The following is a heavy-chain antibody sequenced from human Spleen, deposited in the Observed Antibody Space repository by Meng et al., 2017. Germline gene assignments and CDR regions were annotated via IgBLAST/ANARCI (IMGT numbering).Heavy chain of an antibody. CDR3: VYFRSGYFT. Sequence: QPQLQESGPGLVKPSEALSLTCSVSGGSISTSGYYWGWIRQPPGKGLEWIGSIGHSGTTYYTPSLRRRVTVSIDTSKNQFSLEVTSVIAADTAVYYCVYFRSGYFTSGQGTLVTVSS. V-gene: IGHV4-39*07. CDR1: GGSISTSGYY. J-gene: IGHJ5*02. CDR2: IGHSGTT. D-gene: IGHD3-22*01.